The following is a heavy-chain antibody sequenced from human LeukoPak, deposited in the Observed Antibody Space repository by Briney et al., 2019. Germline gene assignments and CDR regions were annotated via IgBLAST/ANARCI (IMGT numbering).Heavy chain of an antibody. CDR3: ARLIAEGFSYYFDY. CDR1: GFTFSSYT. V-gene: IGHV3-21*01. CDR2: IISSSSYR. D-gene: IGHD2-15*01. Sequence: GGSLRLSCAASGFTFSSYTMTWVRQAPGKGLEWVSSIISSSSYRYFADSVKGRFTISRDNAKNSLYLQMNSLRAGDTAVYYCARLIAEGFSYYFDYWGQGALVTVSS. J-gene: IGHJ4*02.